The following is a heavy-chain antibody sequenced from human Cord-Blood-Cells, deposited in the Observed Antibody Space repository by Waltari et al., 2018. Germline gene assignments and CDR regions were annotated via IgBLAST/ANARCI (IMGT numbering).Heavy chain of an antibody. CDR3: ARDRDGYSSGWYDY. CDR2: IIPIFGKA. Sequence: QVQLVQSGAEVKKPGSSVKVSCKASGGTFSSYAISCVRQAPGQGLEWIGAIIPIFGKANYAKKCQGRVTMTADESTSTAYMELSSLRSEDTAVYYCARDRDGYSSGWYDYWGQGTLVTVSS. J-gene: IGHJ4*02. D-gene: IGHD6-19*01. V-gene: IGHV1-69*01. CDR1: GGTFSSYA.